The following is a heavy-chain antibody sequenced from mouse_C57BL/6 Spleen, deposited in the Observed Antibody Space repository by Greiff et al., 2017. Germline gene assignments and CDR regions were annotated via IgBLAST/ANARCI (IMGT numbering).Heavy chain of an antibody. CDR1: GFTFSSYA. CDR3: ARDLMDY. J-gene: IGHJ4*01. Sequence: EVQLVESGGGLVKPGGSLKLSCAASGFTFSSYAMSWVRQTPEKRVEWVATISDGGSYTYYPDNVKGRFTISRDNAKNNLYLQMSHLKSEDTAMYYCARDLMDYWGQGTSLTVSS. V-gene: IGHV5-4*01. CDR2: ISDGGSYT.